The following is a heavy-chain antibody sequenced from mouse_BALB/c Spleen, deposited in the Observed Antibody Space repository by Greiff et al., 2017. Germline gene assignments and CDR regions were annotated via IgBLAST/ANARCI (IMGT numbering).Heavy chain of an antibody. D-gene: IGHD3-1*01. Sequence: QVQLKQPGAELVKPGASVKLSCKASGYTFTSYYMYWVKQRPGQGLEWIGGINPSNGGTNFNEKFKSKATLTVDKSSSTAYMQLSSLTSEDSAVYYCTRGGYPLDYWGQGTTLTVSS. J-gene: IGHJ2*01. V-gene: IGHV1S81*02. CDR3: TRGGYPLDY. CDR2: INPSNGGT. CDR1: GYTFTSYY.